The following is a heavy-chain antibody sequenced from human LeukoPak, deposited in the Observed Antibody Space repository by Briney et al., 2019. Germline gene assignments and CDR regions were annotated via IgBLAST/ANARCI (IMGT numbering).Heavy chain of an antibody. Sequence: GRSLRLSCVASGFPFSNYAMSWVRQAPGKGLECVSVISGDAGTTNYADSVKGRFTISRDNSKNTLYLQMNSLRAEDTAVYYCARWRGDSFDPWGQGTLVTVSS. J-gene: IGHJ5*02. CDR2: ISGDAGTT. V-gene: IGHV3-23*01. D-gene: IGHD5-18*01. CDR1: GFPFSNYA. CDR3: ARWRGDSFDP.